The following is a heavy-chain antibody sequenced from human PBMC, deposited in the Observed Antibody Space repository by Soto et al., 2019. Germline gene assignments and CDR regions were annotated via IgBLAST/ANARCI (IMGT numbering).Heavy chain of an antibody. J-gene: IGHJ3*02. CDR3: ASASSGSGAFDI. CDR2: IYHSGST. D-gene: IGHD5-12*01. V-gene: IGHV4-30-2*01. CDR1: GGSISSGGYS. Sequence: PSETLSLTCAVSGGSISSGGYSWSWIRQPPGKGLEWIGYIYHSGSTYYNPSLKSRVTISVDRSKNQFSLKLSSVTAADTAVYYCASASSGSGAFDIWGQGTMVTVSS.